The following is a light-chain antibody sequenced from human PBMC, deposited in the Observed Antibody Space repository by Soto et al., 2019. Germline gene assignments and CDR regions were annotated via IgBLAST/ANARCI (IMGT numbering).Light chain of an antibody. J-gene: IGKJ4*01. V-gene: IGKV1-27*01. Sequence: DIQMTQSPSSLSASVGDRVTITCRASQGISNYLAWYQQIPGKVPKLLISAASTLQSGVPSRFSGSGSGTDFTLTISSLQPEGGGGGWGGGGGDVPTFGGGTKVEIK. CDR3: GGGGDVPT. CDR1: QGISNY. CDR2: AAS.